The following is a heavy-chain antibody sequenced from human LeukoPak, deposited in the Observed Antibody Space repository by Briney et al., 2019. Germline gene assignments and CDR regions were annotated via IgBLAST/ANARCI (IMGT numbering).Heavy chain of an antibody. CDR2: IIPILGIA. J-gene: IGHJ5*02. D-gene: IGHD2-2*01. CDR3: ARDLAPGSVPAAGDNWFDP. Sequence: SVKVSCKASGGTFSSYAISWVRQAPGQGLAWLGRIIPILGIANYAQKFQGRVTITADKSTSTAYMELSSLRSEDTAVYYCARDLAPGSVPAAGDNWFDPWGQGTLVTVSS. CDR1: GGTFSSYA. V-gene: IGHV1-69*04.